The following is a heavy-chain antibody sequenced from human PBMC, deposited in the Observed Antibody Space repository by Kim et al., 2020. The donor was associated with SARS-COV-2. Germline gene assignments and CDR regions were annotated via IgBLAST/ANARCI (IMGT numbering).Heavy chain of an antibody. CDR2: ISYEGSTQ. Sequence: GGSLILSCAASGFTFSSHVMHWVRRAPGKGLEWVALISYEGSTQKYTDSVKGRFTVSRDNSKNTLFLQMNSLRPEDTTVYYCARNLVGDTDLGPWGQGTLVTVSS. J-gene: IGHJ5*02. D-gene: IGHD1-26*01. V-gene: IGHV3-30*03. CDR3: ARNLVGDTDLGP. CDR1: GFTFSSHV.